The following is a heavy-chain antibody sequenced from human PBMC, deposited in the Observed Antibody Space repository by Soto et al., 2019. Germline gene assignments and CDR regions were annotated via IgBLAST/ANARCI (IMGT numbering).Heavy chain of an antibody. CDR2: IGSSSSYI. CDR3: ARPINSGSYAFDI. CDR1: GFTFSSYS. D-gene: IGHD3-10*01. V-gene: IGHV3-21*01. J-gene: IGHJ3*02. Sequence: EVQLVESGGGLVKPGGSLRLSCAASGFTFSSYSMNWVRQAPGKGLEWVSSIGSSSSYIYYADSVKGRFTISRDNAKNSLYLQMNSLRAEDTAVYYCARPINSGSYAFDIWGQGTMVTVSS.